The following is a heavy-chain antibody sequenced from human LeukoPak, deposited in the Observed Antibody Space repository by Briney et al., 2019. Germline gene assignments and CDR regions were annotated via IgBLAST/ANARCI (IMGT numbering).Heavy chain of an antibody. CDR1: GGTFSSYA. CDR3: ARAPGYSSPFDY. J-gene: IGHJ4*02. D-gene: IGHD6-13*01. CDR2: IIPIFGTA. Sequence: GASVKVSCKASGGTFSSYAISWVRQAPGQGLEWMGGIIPIFGTANYAQKFQGRVTITTDESTSAAYMELSSLRSEDTAVYYCARAPGYSSPFDYWGQGTLVTVSS. V-gene: IGHV1-69*05.